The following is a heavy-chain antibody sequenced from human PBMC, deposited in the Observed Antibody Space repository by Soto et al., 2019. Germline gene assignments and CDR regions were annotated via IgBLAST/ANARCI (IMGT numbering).Heavy chain of an antibody. D-gene: IGHD1-26*01. Sequence: QVQLQESGPGLVKPSQTLSLTCSVSGGSISSGGYYWSWIRQHPEKGLEWLGYIYYSGSTIYHPSLKSGVIISVDTSSNRLPLDVRSVTAADTAIYYCARHSASWHWFDYWGQGTLVTVSS. J-gene: IGHJ5*01. CDR3: ARHSASWHWFDY. CDR1: GGSISSGGYY. CDR2: IYYSGST. V-gene: IGHV4-31*03.